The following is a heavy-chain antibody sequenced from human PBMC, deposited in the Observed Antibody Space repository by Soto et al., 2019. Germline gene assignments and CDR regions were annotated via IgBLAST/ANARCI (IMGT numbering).Heavy chain of an antibody. CDR1: EFTFSAYW. Sequence: EVQLVESGGGLVQPGESLRLSCAASEFTFSAYWMSWVRQAPGKGPEWVANIKEDGSETYYVDSVKGRFTISRDNAENSLSLQMNSLRVEDTAVYYCAREGEPYRDSCRKCGAYDYWGQGTLVSVSS. D-gene: IGHD2-15*01. CDR3: AREGEPYRDSCRKCGAYDY. CDR2: IKEDGSET. V-gene: IGHV3-7*01. J-gene: IGHJ4*02.